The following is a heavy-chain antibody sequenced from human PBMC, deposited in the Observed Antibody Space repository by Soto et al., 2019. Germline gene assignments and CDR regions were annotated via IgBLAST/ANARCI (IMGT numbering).Heavy chain of an antibody. CDR1: GFTFSSYA. J-gene: IGHJ4*02. V-gene: IGHV3-30-3*01. Sequence: QVQLVESGGGVVQPGRSLRLSCAASGFTFSSYAMNWVRQAPGKGLEWVAVISYDGSNKYYADSVNGRFTISRDNSKNTLYLQMNSLRTEDTAVYYCARDGYYDFTGYYRYFDYWGQGTLVTVSS. CDR2: ISYDGSNK. D-gene: IGHD3-22*01. CDR3: ARDGYYDFTGYYRYFDY.